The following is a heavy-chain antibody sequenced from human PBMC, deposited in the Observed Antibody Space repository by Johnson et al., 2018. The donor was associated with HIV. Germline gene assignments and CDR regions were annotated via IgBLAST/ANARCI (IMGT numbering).Heavy chain of an antibody. CDR1: GFTFSSYG. D-gene: IGHD3-22*01. J-gene: IGHJ3*02. CDR3: AKEGGRITMIVVEPDAFDI. CDR2: ISYDGNNN. Sequence: QVQLVESGGGVVQPGRSLRLSCVGSGFTFSSYGMHWVRQAPGKGLEWVAVISYDGNNNYYADSVKGRFTIYSDNSKNTLYLQMNSLRAEDTAVYYCAKEGGRITMIVVEPDAFDIWGQGTMVTVSS. V-gene: IGHV3-30*18.